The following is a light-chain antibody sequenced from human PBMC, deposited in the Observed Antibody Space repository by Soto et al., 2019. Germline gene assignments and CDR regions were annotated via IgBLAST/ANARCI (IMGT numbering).Light chain of an antibody. CDR3: QQYDNLPT. V-gene: IGKV1-33*01. Sequence: DIHITHSPSSLSSSVLYIFTITCQASHDISNYLNWYQQKPGKAPKLLIYDASNLETGVPSRFSGSGSGTDFTFTISSLQPEDIATYYCQQYDNLPTFGQGTRLEIK. CDR1: HDISNY. CDR2: DAS. J-gene: IGKJ5*01.